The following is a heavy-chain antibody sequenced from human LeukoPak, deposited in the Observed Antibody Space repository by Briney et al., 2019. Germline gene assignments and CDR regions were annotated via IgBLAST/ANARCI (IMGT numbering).Heavy chain of an antibody. Sequence: PSETLSLTCSVSVGSISSYYWSWIRQPPGKGLEWIGCLYYSGSANYNPSLKSRLTIPVDTSKNQFSLKLSSVTAADTAVYYCARSYSSSWYGAFDIWGQGTMVTVSS. V-gene: IGHV4-59*01. D-gene: IGHD6-13*01. J-gene: IGHJ3*02. CDR2: LYYSGSA. CDR3: ARSYSSSWYGAFDI. CDR1: VGSISSYY.